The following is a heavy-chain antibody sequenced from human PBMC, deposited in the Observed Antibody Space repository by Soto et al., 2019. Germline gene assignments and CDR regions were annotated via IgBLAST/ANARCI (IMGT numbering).Heavy chain of an antibody. CDR1: GGSFSGYY. V-gene: IGHV4-34*01. D-gene: IGHD2-2*01. J-gene: IGHJ4*02. CDR2: INHSEIT. Sequence: PSATLSLTCAVSGGSFSGYYWSWIRQPPGKGLEWIGEINHSEITNYSPSLKSRVTISVDTSKNQFSLKLNSVTAADTAVYYCARTRCGSANCRPNFDYWGQGTLVTVSS. CDR3: ARTRCGSANCRPNFDY.